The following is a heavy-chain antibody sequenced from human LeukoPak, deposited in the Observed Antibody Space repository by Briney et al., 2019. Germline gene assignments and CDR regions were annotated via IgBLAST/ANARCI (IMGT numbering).Heavy chain of an antibody. V-gene: IGHV3-30*04. CDR3: AKYFASGSYYKLPH. Sequence: GGSLRLSCATSGFTFSGCAMTWVRQAPGKGLEWVAVVSYDGIIKYYADSLKGRFTISRDNSKNTLYLQMNSLRAEDTAVYYCAKYFASGSYYKLPHWGQGTLVTVSS. D-gene: IGHD3-10*01. CDR1: GFTFSGCA. J-gene: IGHJ1*01. CDR2: VSYDGIIK.